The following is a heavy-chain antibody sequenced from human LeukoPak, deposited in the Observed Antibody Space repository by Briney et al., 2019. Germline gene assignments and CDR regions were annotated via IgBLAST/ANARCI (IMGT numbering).Heavy chain of an antibody. CDR3: ARDFRLYGDYYYFDY. V-gene: IGHV4-4*07. CDR2: IYTSGST. D-gene: IGHD4-17*01. J-gene: IGHJ4*02. Sequence: SETLSLTCTVSGGSISSYHWSWIRQPAGKGLEWIGRIYTSGSTNYNPSLKSRVTMSVDTSKNQFSLKLSSVTAADTAVYYCARDFRLYGDYYYFDYWGQGTLVTVSS. CDR1: GGSISSYH.